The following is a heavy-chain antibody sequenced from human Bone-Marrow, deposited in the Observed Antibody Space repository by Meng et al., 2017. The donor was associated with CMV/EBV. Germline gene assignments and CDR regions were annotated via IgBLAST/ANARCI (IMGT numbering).Heavy chain of an antibody. Sequence: SETLSLTCAVYGGSFSGYYWSWIRQPPGKGLEWIGEINHSGSTNYNPSLKSRVTISVDTSKNQFSLKLISVTAADTAVYYCARGAAAGTTFDYWGQGTLVTVAS. D-gene: IGHD6-13*01. CDR3: ARGAAAGTTFDY. CDR2: INHSGST. V-gene: IGHV4-34*01. J-gene: IGHJ4*02. CDR1: GGSFSGYY.